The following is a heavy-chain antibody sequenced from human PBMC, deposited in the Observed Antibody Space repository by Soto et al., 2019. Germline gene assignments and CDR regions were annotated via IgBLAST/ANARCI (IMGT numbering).Heavy chain of an antibody. Sequence: QITLKESGPTLVKPTQTLTLTCTFSGFSLSTSGVGVAWIRQPPGKALEWLALIYWDDDKRYRPSLESRLTITHYASQHPGVRTKTYMDSVNTTTSYTAYPPCSGRSRSWISFSGLGAWSQGTTV. V-gene: IGHV2-5*02. CDR2: IYWDDDK. D-gene: IGHD2-15*01. J-gene: IGHJ6*02. CDR1: GFSLSTSGVG. CDR3: AYPPCSGRSRSWISFSGLGA.